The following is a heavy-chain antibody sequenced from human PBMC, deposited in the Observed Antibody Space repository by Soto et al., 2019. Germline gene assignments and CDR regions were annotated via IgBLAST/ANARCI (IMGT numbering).Heavy chain of an antibody. Sequence: QVQLQESGPGLVKPSQTLSLTCTVSGGSISSGGFYWNWIRQHPGKDLEWIGYIFPSGTTYYNPSLNSRVIMSAGTSKNQLSLNRNSLTSADTAVYYCGRGWSSWNWFDPWYQGTLVTVTS. J-gene: IGHJ5*02. V-gene: IGHV4-31*03. CDR3: GRGWSSWNWFDP. D-gene: IGHD1-26*01. CDR1: GGSISSGGFY. CDR2: IFPSGTT.